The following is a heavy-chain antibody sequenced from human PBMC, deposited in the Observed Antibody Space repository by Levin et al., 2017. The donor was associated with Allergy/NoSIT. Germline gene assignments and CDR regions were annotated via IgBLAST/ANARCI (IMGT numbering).Heavy chain of an antibody. Sequence: GGSLRLSCAASGFTFSSYGMHWVRQAPGKGLEWVAVISYDGSNKYYADSVKGRFTISRDNSKNTLYLQMNSLRAEDTAVYYCAKDGRLRKGRFDYWGQGTLVTVSS. CDR2: ISYDGSNK. CDR3: AKDGRLRKGRFDY. D-gene: IGHD5-12*01. J-gene: IGHJ4*02. V-gene: IGHV3-30*18. CDR1: GFTFSSYG.